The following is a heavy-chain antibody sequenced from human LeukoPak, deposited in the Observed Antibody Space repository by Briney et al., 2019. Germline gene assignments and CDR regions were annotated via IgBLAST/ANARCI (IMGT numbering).Heavy chain of an antibody. D-gene: IGHD1-7*01. CDR3: ARGHYEDFWSGYRYNWNYDLYFDY. V-gene: IGHV3-30-3*01. CDR1: GFTFSSYA. CDR2: ISYDGSNK. Sequence: GGSLRLSCAASGFTFSSYAMHWVRQAPGKGLEWVAVISYDGSNKYYADSVKGRFTISRDNSKNTLYLQMNSLGAEDTAVYYCARGHYEDFWSGYRYNWNYDLYFDYWGQGTLVTVSS. J-gene: IGHJ4*02.